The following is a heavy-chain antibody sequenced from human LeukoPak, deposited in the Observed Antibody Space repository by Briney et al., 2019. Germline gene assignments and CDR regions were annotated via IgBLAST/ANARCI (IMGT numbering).Heavy chain of an antibody. V-gene: IGHV3-23*01. CDR3: AKGSDCGVDFCGPDY. D-gene: IGHD2-21*01. J-gene: IGHJ4*02. CDR2: ISAGGST. Sequence: PGGSLRLSCAASGFIFSSYAMSWVRQAPGKGPEWVSGISAGGSTEYAGSVKGRFTISRDSSKKTLFLQMNSLRAEDTAVYYCAKGSDCGVDFCGPDYWGQGTLVTVSS. CDR1: GFIFSSYA.